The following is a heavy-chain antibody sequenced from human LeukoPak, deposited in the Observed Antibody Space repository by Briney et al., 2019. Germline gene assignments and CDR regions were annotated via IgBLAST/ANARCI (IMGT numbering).Heavy chain of an antibody. D-gene: IGHD6-13*01. J-gene: IGHJ4*02. CDR2: IYTSGST. CDR3: ARDREQQLEYQFDN. Sequence: SQTLSLTCTVSGNSISSGDNYWSWIRQPAGKGLEWIGRIYTSGSTNYNPSLKSRVTISIDTSKNQFSLKLSSVTAADTAVYYCARDREQQLEYQFDNWGQGTLVTVSS. V-gene: IGHV4-61*02. CDR1: GNSISSGDNY.